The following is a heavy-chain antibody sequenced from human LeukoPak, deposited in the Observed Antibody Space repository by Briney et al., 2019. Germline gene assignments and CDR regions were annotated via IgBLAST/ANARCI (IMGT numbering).Heavy chain of an antibody. CDR2: INSDGSST. D-gene: IGHD2-2*02. J-gene: IGHJ6*02. Sequence: GGSLRLSCVVSGFTVSSNSMSWVRQAPGKGLVWVSRINSDGSSTNYADSVKGRFTISRDNAKNTLYLQMNSLRAEDTAVYYCARPLTNYCSSTSCYRGYYYYYGMDVWGQGTTVTVSS. V-gene: IGHV3-74*01. CDR3: ARPLTNYCSSTSCYRGYYYYYGMDV. CDR1: GFTVSSNS.